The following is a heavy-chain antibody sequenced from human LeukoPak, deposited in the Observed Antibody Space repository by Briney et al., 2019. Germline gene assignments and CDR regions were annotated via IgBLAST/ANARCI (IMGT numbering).Heavy chain of an antibody. CDR1: GFTFINYS. D-gene: IGHD6-19*01. CDR3: ARGRRIAVAGTRSRSDYYYYMDV. Sequence: PGGSLRLSCTASGFTFINYSMNWVRQAPGKGLEWVSSISSSSSYIYYADSVKGRFTISRDNAKNSLYLQMNSLRAEDTAVYYCARGRRIAVAGTRSRSDYYYYMDVWGKGTTVTISS. J-gene: IGHJ6*03. V-gene: IGHV3-21*01. CDR2: ISSSSSYI.